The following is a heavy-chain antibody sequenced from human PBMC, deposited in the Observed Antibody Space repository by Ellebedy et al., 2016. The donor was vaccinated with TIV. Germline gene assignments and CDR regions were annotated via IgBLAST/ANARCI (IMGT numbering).Heavy chain of an antibody. V-gene: IGHV4-59*01. D-gene: IGHD3-22*01. Sequence: GSLRLSCTVSGGSISSYYWSWIRQPPGKGLEWIGYIYYSGSTNYNPSLKSRVTISVDTSKNQFSLKLSSVTAADTAVYYCARVGLGDYYDRTYYFDYWGQGTLVTVSS. CDR1: GGSISSYY. J-gene: IGHJ4*02. CDR3: ARVGLGDYYDRTYYFDY. CDR2: IYYSGST.